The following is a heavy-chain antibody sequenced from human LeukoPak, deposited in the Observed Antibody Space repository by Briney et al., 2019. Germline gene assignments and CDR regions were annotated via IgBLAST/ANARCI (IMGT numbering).Heavy chain of an antibody. D-gene: IGHD3-10*01. CDR3: ARDDYYGSGSYYNPYGMDV. CDR1: GYTFTSYY. CDR2: INPSGGST. V-gene: IGHV1-46*01. J-gene: IGHJ6*02. Sequence: ASVKVSCKASGYTFTSYYMHWVRRAPGQGLEWMGIINPSGGSTSYAQKFQGRVTMTRDTSTSTVYMELSSLRSEDTAVYYCARDDYYGSGSYYNPYGMDVWGQGTLVTVSS.